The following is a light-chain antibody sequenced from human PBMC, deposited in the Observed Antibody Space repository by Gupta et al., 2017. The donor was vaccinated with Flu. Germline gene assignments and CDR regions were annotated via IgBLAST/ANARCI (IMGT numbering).Light chain of an antibody. CDR1: QNINSY. CDR2: AAS. CDR3: QESDNTVT. Sequence: SPSSLSASVGDRVTITCRASQNINSYLNWYQQKPGKAPKLLIYAASSVESGVPSRFSGSGSGTDFTLTISSLQPEDFATYYGQESDNTVTFGGGTKVEIK. J-gene: IGKJ4*01. V-gene: IGKV1-39*01.